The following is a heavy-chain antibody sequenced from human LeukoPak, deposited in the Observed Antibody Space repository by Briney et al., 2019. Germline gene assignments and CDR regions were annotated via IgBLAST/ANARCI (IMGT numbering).Heavy chain of an antibody. CDR2: TYYRSQWHS. J-gene: IGHJ4*02. V-gene: IGHV6-1*01. CDR1: GDXVSSNNAG. CDR3: ARGSYGLGGFWDYDY. D-gene: IGHD3-10*01. Sequence: SQTLSLTCAISGDXVSSNNAGWAWIKQSPSTGLEWLGKTYYRSQWHSDYAVSVRSRININSDTSKNQFSLQLSSVTPEDTAVYYCARGSYGLGGFWDYDYWGQGILVTVSS.